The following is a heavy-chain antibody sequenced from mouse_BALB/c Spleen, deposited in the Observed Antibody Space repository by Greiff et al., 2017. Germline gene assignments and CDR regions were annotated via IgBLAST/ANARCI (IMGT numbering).Heavy chain of an antibody. CDR2: INPSNGRT. Sequence: QVQLQQPGAELVKPGASVKLSCKASGYTFTSYWMHWVKQRPGQGLEWIGEINPSNGRTNYNEKFKSKATLTVDKSSSTAYMQLSSLTSEDSAVYYCARSLDYFDYWGQGTTLTVSS. CDR3: ARSLDYFDY. CDR1: GYTFTSYW. V-gene: IGHV1S81*02. D-gene: IGHD6-5*01. J-gene: IGHJ2*01.